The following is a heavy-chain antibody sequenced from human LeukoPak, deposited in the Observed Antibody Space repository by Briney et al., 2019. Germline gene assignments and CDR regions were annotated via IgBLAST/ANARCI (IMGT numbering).Heavy chain of an antibody. V-gene: IGHV4-34*01. Sequence: SETLSLTCAVYGGSFSGYYSNWIRQPPGKGLEWIGEINHSGSANYNPSLKSRVTISIDTSKNQFSLKLSSVTAADTAVFYCARGLSNSRRTLLGLDYWGQGTLVTVSS. D-gene: IGHD2/OR15-2a*01. CDR3: ARGLSNSRRTLLGLDY. J-gene: IGHJ4*02. CDR2: INHSGSA. CDR1: GGSFSGYY.